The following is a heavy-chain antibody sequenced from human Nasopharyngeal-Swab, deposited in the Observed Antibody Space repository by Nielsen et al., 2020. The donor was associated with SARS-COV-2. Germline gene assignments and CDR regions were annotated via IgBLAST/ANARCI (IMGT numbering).Heavy chain of an antibody. D-gene: IGHD6-13*01. CDR2: IYTSGST. J-gene: IGHJ6*02. V-gene: IGHV4-4*07. CDR3: ARDGEIAAAPYYYYYYYGMDV. Sequence: GSLRLSCTVSGGSISSYYWSWIRQPAGKGLEWIGRIYTSGSTNYNPSLKSRVTMSVDTSKNQFSLKLGSVTAADTAVYYRARDGEIAAAPYYYYYYYGMDVWGQGTTVTVSS. CDR1: GGSISSYY.